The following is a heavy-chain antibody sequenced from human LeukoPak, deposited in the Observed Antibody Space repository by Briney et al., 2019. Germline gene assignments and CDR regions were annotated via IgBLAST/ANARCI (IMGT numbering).Heavy chain of an antibody. Sequence: GESLKISCKGSGYSFTSYWIGWVRQMPGKGLEWMGIIYPGDSDTRYSSSFQGQVTISADKSISTAYLQWSSLKASDTAMYYCASSIAAAGTSWYFDLWGRGTLVTVSS. CDR2: IYPGDSDT. J-gene: IGHJ2*01. CDR3: ASSIAAAGTSWYFDL. CDR1: GYSFTSYW. D-gene: IGHD6-13*01. V-gene: IGHV5-51*01.